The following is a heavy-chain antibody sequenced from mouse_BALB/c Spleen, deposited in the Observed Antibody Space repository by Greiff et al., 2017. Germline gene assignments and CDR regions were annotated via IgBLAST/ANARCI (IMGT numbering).Heavy chain of an antibody. D-gene: IGHD2-4*01. CDR2: ISSGGGST. V-gene: IGHV5-12-1*01. J-gene: IGHJ3*01. Sequence: DVTLVESGGGLVKPGGSLKLSCAASGFAFSSYDMSWVRQTPEKRLEWVAYISSGGGSTYYPDTVKGRFTISRDNAKNTLYLQMSSLKSEDTAMYYCARQVLRGFAYWGQGTLVTVSA. CDR1: GFAFSSYD. CDR3: ARQVLRGFAY.